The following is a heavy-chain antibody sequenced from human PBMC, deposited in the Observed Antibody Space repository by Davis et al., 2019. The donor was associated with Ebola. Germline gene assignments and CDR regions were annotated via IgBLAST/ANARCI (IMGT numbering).Heavy chain of an antibody. J-gene: IGHJ5*02. CDR3: ARGGYCSGGSCSNWFDP. D-gene: IGHD2-15*01. Sequence: GESLKISCAASGFTFSSYAMSWVRQAPGKRLEWVSAISGSGGSTYYADSVKGRFTISRDNSKNTLYLQMNSLRAEDTAVYYCARGGYCSGGSCSNWFDPWGQGTLVTVSS. V-gene: IGHV3-23*01. CDR2: ISGSGGST. CDR1: GFTFSSYA.